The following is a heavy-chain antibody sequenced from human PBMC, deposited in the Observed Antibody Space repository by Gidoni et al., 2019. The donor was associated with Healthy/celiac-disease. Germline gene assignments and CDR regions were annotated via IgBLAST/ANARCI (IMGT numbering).Heavy chain of an antibody. D-gene: IGHD5-12*01. CDR3: ARDRVGGYEYGMEVDWFDP. CDR2: ISSSSSYI. J-gene: IGHJ5*02. V-gene: IGHV3-21*01. CDR1: GFTLSSYS. Sequence: EVQLVESGGGLVKPGGSLRLSCAASGFTLSSYSMNWVSQAPGTGLAWVSSISSSSSYIYYADSVKGRFTISRDNAKNSLYLQMNSLRAEDTAVYYCARDRVGGYEYGMEVDWFDPWGQGTLVTVSS.